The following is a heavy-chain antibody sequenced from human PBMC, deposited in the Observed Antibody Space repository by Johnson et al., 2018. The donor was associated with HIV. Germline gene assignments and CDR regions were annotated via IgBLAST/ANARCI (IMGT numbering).Heavy chain of an antibody. CDR1: GFTFDDYA. J-gene: IGHJ3*02. Sequence: VQLVESGGGLVQPGRSLRLSCAASGFTFDDYAMHWVRQAPGKGLEWVSGISWNSGSIGYADSVKGRFTISRDNAKNSLYLQMNSLRGEDTALYYCARATAYGGRVDGFDIWGQGTMVTVSS. CDR3: ARATAYGGRVDGFDI. V-gene: IGHV3-9*01. CDR2: ISWNSGSI. D-gene: IGHD4-23*01.